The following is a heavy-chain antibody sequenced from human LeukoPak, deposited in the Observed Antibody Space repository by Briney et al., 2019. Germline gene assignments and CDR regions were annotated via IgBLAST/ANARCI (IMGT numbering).Heavy chain of an antibody. D-gene: IGHD2-8*01. J-gene: IGHJ6*02. CDR2: IWYDGSNK. CDR3: ARNGKGSYYYYGMDV. Sequence: GGSLRLSCAASGFTFSSYGMHWVRQAPGKGLEWVAVIWYDGSNKYYADSVKGRFTISRDNSKNTLYLQMNSLRAEDTAVYYCARNGKGSYYYYGMDVWGQGTTVTVSS. CDR1: GFTFSSYG. V-gene: IGHV3-33*01.